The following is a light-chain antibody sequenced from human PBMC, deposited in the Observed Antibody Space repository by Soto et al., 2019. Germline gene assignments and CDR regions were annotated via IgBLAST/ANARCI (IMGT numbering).Light chain of an antibody. J-gene: IGKJ4*01. CDR1: QDINIW. CDR3: QQYNSRSLT. Sequence: DLQMTQSPSTLSASVGDRVTITCRASQDINIWLAWYQQKPGKAPKLLIYDASSLESGVPSSFSGSRSGTEFTLTISSLQPEDFATYYCQQYNSRSLTFGGGTKVEIK. CDR2: DAS. V-gene: IGKV1-5*01.